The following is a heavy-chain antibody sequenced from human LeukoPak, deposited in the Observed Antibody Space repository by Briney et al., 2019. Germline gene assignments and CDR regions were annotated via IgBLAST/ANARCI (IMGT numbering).Heavy chain of an antibody. Sequence: ASVKVSCKASGYTFTGYYMHWVRQAPGEGLEWMGWINPNSGGTNYAQKFQGRVTMTRDTSISTAYMELSRLRSDDTAVYYCARERTLTSCYDYWGQGTLVTVSS. D-gene: IGHD2-15*01. CDR2: INPNSGGT. CDR3: ARERTLTSCYDY. J-gene: IGHJ4*02. CDR1: GYTFTGYY. V-gene: IGHV1-2*02.